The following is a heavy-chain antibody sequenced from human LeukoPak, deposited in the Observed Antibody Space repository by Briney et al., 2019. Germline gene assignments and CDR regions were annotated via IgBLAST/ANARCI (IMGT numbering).Heavy chain of an antibody. CDR2: IYHSGST. J-gene: IGHJ4*02. D-gene: IGHD3-22*01. V-gene: IGHV4-4*02. Sequence: SETLSLTCAVSGGSISISKWWSWVRLPPGEGLEWIGEIYHSGSTNYNPSLKNRVTISVDKSRNQFSLKLTSVTAADTAVYYCASRLYDSARNFDYWGQGTRV. CDR1: GGSISISKW. CDR3: ASRLYDSARNFDY.